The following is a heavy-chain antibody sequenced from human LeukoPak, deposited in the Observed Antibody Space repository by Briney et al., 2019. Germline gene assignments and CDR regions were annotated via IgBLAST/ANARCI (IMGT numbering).Heavy chain of an antibody. CDR2: ISYDGSNK. D-gene: IGHD4-17*01. J-gene: IGHJ4*02. Sequence: GGSLRLSCADSGFTFSSYGMHWVRQAPGKGLEWVAVISYDGSNKYYADSVKGRFTISRDNSKNTLYLQMNSLRAEDTAVYYCASTVTTDPDFDYWGQGTLVTVSS. CDR1: GFTFSSYG. CDR3: ASTVTTDPDFDY. V-gene: IGHV3-30*03.